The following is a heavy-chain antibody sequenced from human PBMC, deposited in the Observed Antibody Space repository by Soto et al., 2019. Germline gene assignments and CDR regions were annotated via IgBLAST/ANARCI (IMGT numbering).Heavy chain of an antibody. D-gene: IGHD2-21*01. CDR3: ARLRIATNNDKWFDL. Sequence: SETLSLTCRVYGAALNMGNYYLSWIRQVPGKGLEWIGHIYVTGAVDYNPSLRDRITISQDTSERQFSLNLRLVTAADTAVYYCARLRIATNNDKWFDLWGQGTLVTVSS. V-gene: IGHV4-31*03. CDR1: GAALNMGNYY. J-gene: IGHJ5*02. CDR2: IYVTGAV.